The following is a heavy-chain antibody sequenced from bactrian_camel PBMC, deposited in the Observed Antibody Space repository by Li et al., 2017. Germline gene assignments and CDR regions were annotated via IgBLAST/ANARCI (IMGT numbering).Heavy chain of an antibody. D-gene: IGHD3*01. CDR2: IDTAGMP. Sequence: HVQLVESGGGSVQAGESLRLSCEASGYSVSKGYMAWFRQAPGKEREGVAAIDTAGMPTYTYSVKDRFTISKDSAKNTLYLQLDSLIPSDSAKYYCAADSTSECTVARAMRVFFSYWGRGTQVTVSS. CDR1: GYSVSKGY. CDR3: AADSTSECTVARAMRVFFSY. V-gene: IGHV3S53*01. J-gene: IGHJ4*01.